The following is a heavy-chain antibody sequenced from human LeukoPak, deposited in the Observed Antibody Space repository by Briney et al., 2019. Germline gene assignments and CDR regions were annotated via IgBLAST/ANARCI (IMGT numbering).Heavy chain of an antibody. D-gene: IGHD6-13*01. CDR3: ARDQTASWPYNWFDP. CDR2: IKQDGSEK. CDR1: GFTFSSYW. J-gene: IGHJ5*02. V-gene: IGHV3-7*01. Sequence: QPGGSLRLSCAASGFTFSSYWMSWVRQAPGKGLEWVANIKQDGSEKYYVDSVKGRFTISRDNAKNSLYLQMNSLRAEDTAVYDCARDQTASWPYNWFDPWGQGTLVTVSS.